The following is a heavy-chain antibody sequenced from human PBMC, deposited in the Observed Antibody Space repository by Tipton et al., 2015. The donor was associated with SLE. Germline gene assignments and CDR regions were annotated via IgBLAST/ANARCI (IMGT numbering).Heavy chain of an antibody. D-gene: IGHD4-23*01. V-gene: IGHV4-34*09. CDR2: IFYSGTT. Sequence: TLSLTCAVYDGSFTGYFWTWIRQSPGKGLEWIGSIFYSGTTYYNPSLKSRVTISVDTSKNQFSLKLSSVTAADTAVYYCARVVTPEDDAFDIWGQGTMVTVSS. CDR3: ARVVTPEDDAFDI. CDR1: DGSFTGYF. J-gene: IGHJ3*02.